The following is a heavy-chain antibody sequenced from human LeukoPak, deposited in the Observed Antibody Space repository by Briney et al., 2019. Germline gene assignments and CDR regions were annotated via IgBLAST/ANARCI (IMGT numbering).Heavy chain of an antibody. CDR1: GYTFTSYG. CDR3: ARAPYDSSGYYIWFDP. D-gene: IGHD3-22*01. Sequence: GSVKVSCKASGYTFTSYGISWVRPAPGQGLEWMGWISAYNGNTNYSQKLQGRVTMTTDTSTSTAYMELRSLRSDDTAVYYCARAPYDSSGYYIWFDPWGQGTLVTVSS. V-gene: IGHV1-18*01. J-gene: IGHJ5*02. CDR2: ISAYNGNT.